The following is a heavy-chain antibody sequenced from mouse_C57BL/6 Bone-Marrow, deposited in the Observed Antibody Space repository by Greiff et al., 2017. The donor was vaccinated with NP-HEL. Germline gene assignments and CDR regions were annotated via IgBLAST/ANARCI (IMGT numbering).Heavy chain of an antibody. J-gene: IGHJ2*01. D-gene: IGHD1-1*01. Sequence: EVQLVESGGDLVKPGGSLKLSCAASGFTFSSYGMSWVRQTPDKRLEWVATISSGGSYTYYPDSVKGRFTISRDNAKNTLYLQMSSLKSEDTAMYYCARPRYYGSSYYFDYWGQGTTLTVSS. CDR3: ARPRYYGSSYYFDY. CDR2: ISSGGSYT. CDR1: GFTFSSYG. V-gene: IGHV5-6*01.